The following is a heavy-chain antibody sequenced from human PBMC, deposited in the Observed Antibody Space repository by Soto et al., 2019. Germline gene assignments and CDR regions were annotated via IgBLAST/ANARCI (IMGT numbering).Heavy chain of an antibody. Sequence: QVQLQESGPGLVKPSETLSLTCTVSGGSISSYYWSWIRQPPGKGLEWIGYIYYSGSTNYNPSLKSRVTISVDTSKNQFSLKLSSVTAADTAVYYCARVGRIAAAGPFDYWGQGTLVTVSS. J-gene: IGHJ4*02. D-gene: IGHD6-13*01. CDR3: ARVGRIAAAGPFDY. CDR2: IYYSGST. CDR1: GGSISSYY. V-gene: IGHV4-59*01.